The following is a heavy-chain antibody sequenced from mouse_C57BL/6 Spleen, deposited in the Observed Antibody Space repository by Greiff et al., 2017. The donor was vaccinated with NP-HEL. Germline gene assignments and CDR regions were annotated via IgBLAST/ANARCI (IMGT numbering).Heavy chain of an antibody. V-gene: IGHV3-6*01. D-gene: IGHD1-1*01. CDR2: ISYAVLH. CDR1: FSSLPRGSS. Sequence: EVKLMESGPGLVKPSPSLSLPLFFPFSSLPRGSSWPFLLPFPGNQLAWMGYISYAVLHNYNPSLKNRISITRDTSKNQFFLKLNSVTTEDTATYYCAREGDYGPYYAMDYWGQGTSVTVSS. CDR3: AREGDYGPYYAMDY. J-gene: IGHJ4*01.